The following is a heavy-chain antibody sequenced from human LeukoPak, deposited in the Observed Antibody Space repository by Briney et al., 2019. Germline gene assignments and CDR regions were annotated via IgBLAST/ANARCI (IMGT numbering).Heavy chain of an antibody. CDR1: GFTFGDYA. CDR2: IRGKAYGGTT. J-gene: IGHJ4*02. Sequence: PGRSLRLSCTASGFTFGDYAMSWVRPAPGKGLAWVGFIRGKAYGGTTEYAASVKGRFTISRDDSKSIAYLQMNSLKTEDTAVYYCTRGFYYDSSGYYYPVGYFDYWGQGTLVTVSS. CDR3: TRGFYYDSSGYYYPVGYFDY. V-gene: IGHV3-49*04. D-gene: IGHD3-22*01.